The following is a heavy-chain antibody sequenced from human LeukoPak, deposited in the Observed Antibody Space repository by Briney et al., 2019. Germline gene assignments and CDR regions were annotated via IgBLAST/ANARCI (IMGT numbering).Heavy chain of an antibody. CDR1: GGSISPYY. V-gene: IGHV4-59*01. Sequence: SETLSLTCTVSGGSISPYYWSGIRQPPRKGLEWLGYIYYSGNTEYKPSLKSRVAMSVDTSKNQFSLRLSSVTAADTAVYYCARSTGSTMFIDYWGQGTLVTVSS. J-gene: IGHJ4*02. D-gene: IGHD3-10*02. CDR3: ARSTGSTMFIDY. CDR2: IYYSGNT.